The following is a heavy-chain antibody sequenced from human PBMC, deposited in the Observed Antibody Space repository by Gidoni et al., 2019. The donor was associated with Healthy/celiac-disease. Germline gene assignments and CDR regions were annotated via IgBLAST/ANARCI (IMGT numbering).Heavy chain of an antibody. Sequence: QVQLVESGGGLVTPGGSLRLSCAASGFTLSDYTLLLIRQAPGKGLEWVSYSSSSRSYTTYEDAVKGRFNISRDNAKNSLYLQMNSLRAEDTAGYYCARDKAVTMMGLYYYGMDVWGQGTTVTVSS. CDR2: SSSSRSYT. D-gene: IGHD4-4*01. CDR1: GFTLSDYT. CDR3: ARDKAVTMMGLYYYGMDV. V-gene: IGHV3-11*05. J-gene: IGHJ6*02.